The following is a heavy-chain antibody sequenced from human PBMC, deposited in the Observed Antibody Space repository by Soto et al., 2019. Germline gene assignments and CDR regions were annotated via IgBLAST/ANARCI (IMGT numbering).Heavy chain of an antibody. CDR3: AKDGGYAPFDY. CDR2: ISYDGSNK. CDR1: GFTFSSYG. J-gene: IGHJ4*02. V-gene: IGHV3-30*18. Sequence: VQLVESGGGVVQPGRSLRLSCAASGFTFSSYGMHWVRQAPGKGLEWVAVISYDGSNKYYADSVKGRFTISRDNSKTTLYLQMNSLRAEDTAVYYCAKDGGYAPFDYWGQGTLVTVSS. D-gene: IGHD5-12*01.